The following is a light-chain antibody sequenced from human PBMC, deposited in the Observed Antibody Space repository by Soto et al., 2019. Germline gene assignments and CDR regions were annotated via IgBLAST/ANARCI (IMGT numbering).Light chain of an antibody. V-gene: IGLV1-51*02. Sequence: QSVLTQPPSVFAAPGQKVTISCFGSSSKIGNNYVSWYQQLPGTAPKLLIYENNKRPSGIPDRFSGSKSGTSATLGITGLQTGDEADYYCGTWDSSLSSYVFGTGTKVTVL. CDR1: SSKIGNNY. CDR2: ENN. CDR3: GTWDSSLSSYV. J-gene: IGLJ1*01.